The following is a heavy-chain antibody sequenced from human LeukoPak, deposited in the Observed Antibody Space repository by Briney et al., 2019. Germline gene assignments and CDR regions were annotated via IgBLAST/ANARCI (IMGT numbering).Heavy chain of an antibody. CDR1: GYTFTGYY. Sequence: ASVKVSCKASGYTFTGYYMHWVRQAPGQGLEWMGWINPNSGGTNYAQKFQDRVTMTRDTSISTAYMELSRLRSDDTAVHYCARGRYSSGWYWFDPWGQGTLVTVSS. D-gene: IGHD6-19*01. V-gene: IGHV1-2*02. CDR2: INPNSGGT. J-gene: IGHJ5*02. CDR3: ARGRYSSGWYWFDP.